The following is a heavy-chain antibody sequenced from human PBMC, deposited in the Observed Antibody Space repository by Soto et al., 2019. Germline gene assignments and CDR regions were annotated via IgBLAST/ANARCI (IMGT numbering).Heavy chain of an antibody. CDR3: ARAVAPKNPNIPLYYYYYYYMDV. CDR1: GFTFSSYS. V-gene: IGHV3-48*01. D-gene: IGHD5-12*01. Sequence: GGSLRLSCAASGFTFSSYSMNWVRQAPGKGLEWVSYISSSSSTIYYADSVKGRFTISRDNAKNSLYLQMNSLRAEDTAVYYCARAVAPKNPNIPLYYYYYYYMDVWGKGTTVTVSS. CDR2: ISSSSSTI. J-gene: IGHJ6*03.